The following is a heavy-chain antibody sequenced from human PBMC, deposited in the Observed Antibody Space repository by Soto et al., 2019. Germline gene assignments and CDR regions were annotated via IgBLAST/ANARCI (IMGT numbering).Heavy chain of an antibody. CDR3: ARDFPFQGLYAAPYYFDY. V-gene: IGHV3-23*01. CDR2: ISGSGGST. D-gene: IGHD2-2*01. J-gene: IGHJ4*02. Sequence: QPGGSLRLSCAASGFTFSSFAMSWVRQAPGKGLEWVSAISGSGGSTYYADSVKGRFTISRDNAKNTLYLQMNSLRAEDTAVYYCARDFPFQGLYAAPYYFDYWGQGTLVTVSS. CDR1: GFTFSSFA.